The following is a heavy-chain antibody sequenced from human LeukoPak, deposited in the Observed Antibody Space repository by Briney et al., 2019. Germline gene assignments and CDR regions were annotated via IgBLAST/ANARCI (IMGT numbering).Heavy chain of an antibody. CDR2: ISGSGGST. V-gene: IGHV3-23*01. CDR3: AKETLAVTSYFDY. J-gene: IGHJ4*02. Sequence: GGSLRLSCAASGFTFSSYAMSRVRQAPGKGLEWVSAISGSGGSTYYADSEKGRFTISRDNSKNTLYLQMNSLRAEDTAVYYCAKETLAVTSYFDYWGQGTLVTVSS. D-gene: IGHD4-17*01. CDR1: GFTFSSYA.